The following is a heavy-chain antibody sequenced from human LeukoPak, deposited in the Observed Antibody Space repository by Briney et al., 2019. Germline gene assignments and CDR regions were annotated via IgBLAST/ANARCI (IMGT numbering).Heavy chain of an antibody. J-gene: IGHJ6*03. V-gene: IGHV4-30-2*01. CDR2: ICRGGKS. Sequence: SETLSLTCSVSGISVSYGGYCWSWIRQAPAKGLEWIGYICRGGKSDYNPSLESRVTISVDRSKNQFSLKLSFVTAADTAVYYCARYYYYYMDVWGKGTTVTVSS. CDR3: ARYYYYYMDV. CDR1: GISVSYGGYC.